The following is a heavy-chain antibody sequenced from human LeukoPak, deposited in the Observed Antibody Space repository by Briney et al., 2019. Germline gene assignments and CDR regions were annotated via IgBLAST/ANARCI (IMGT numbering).Heavy chain of an antibody. J-gene: IGHJ6*03. CDR2: FDPEDGET. CDR1: GYTLTELS. V-gene: IGHV1-24*01. CDR3: ARGLRVPAAIVGGQHGIYYYYYYMDV. D-gene: IGHD2-2*01. Sequence: ASVKVSCKVSGYTLTELSMHWVRQAPGKGLEWMGGFDPEDGETIYAQKFQGRVTMTEDTSTDTAYMELSSLRSEDTAVYYCARGLRVPAAIVGGQHGIYYYYYYMDVWGKGTTVTISS.